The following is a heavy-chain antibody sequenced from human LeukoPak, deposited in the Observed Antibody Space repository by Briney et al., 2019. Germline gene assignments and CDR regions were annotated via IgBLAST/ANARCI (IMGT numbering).Heavy chain of an antibody. J-gene: IGHJ4*02. Sequence: PSETLSLTCTVSGDSISQSNYYWGWLRQPPGKALEWLGSIYSSGSTYYDPPLKSRITVSADMSKNQFSLKVTCVTAAGTAVYYCARHRNDYGDCWFDYWGLGNLVIVSS. CDR2: IYSSGST. CDR3: ARHRNDYGDCWFDY. D-gene: IGHD4-17*01. CDR1: GDSISQSNYY. V-gene: IGHV4-39*01.